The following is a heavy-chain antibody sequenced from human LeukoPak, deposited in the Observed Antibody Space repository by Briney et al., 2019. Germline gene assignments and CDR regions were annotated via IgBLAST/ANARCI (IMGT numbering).Heavy chain of an antibody. D-gene: IGHD3-3*01. J-gene: IGHJ5*02. V-gene: IGHV4-59*11. CDR1: GGSISSHY. Sequence: SETLSLTCTVSGGSISSHYWSWIRQPPGKGLEWIGYIYYSGSTNYNPSLKSRVTISVDTSKNQFSLKLSAVTAAETAVYYCAREPMLEWLLSGWFDPWGQGTLVTVSS. CDR2: IYYSGST. CDR3: AREPMLEWLLSGWFDP.